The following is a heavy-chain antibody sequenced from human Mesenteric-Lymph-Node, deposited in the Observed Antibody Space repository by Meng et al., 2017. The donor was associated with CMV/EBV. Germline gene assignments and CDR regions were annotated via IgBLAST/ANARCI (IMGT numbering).Heavy chain of an antibody. J-gene: IGHJ4*02. CDR3: AKGSLSNSGWYSLDH. CDR1: GFTFDDYT. D-gene: IGHD6-13*01. CDR2: ITSDGSRT. Sequence: GGSLRLSCAASGFTFDDYTMHWVRQAPGKGLEWVSLITSDGSRTSYADSVRGRFTISRDNSKNSLYLQLNSLRTEDTALYYCAKGSLSNSGWYSLDHWGQGTLVTVSS. V-gene: IGHV3-43*01.